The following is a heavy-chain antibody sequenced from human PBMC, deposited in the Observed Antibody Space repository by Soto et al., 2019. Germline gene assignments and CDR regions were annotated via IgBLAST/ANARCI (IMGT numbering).Heavy chain of an antibody. CDR2: ISSDGSST. V-gene: IGHV3-74*01. CDR3: VRRLSGGSC. J-gene: IGHJ4*02. Sequence: EVELVESGGGLVQPGGSLRLSCAASGFTFNNYWMHWVRQAPGKGLVWVSRISSDGSSTDYADSVKGRFTISRDNVKNPLYLQMNSLGVEDTAVYYCVRRLSGGSCWGQGTLVTVSS. CDR1: GFTFNNYW. D-gene: IGHD2-15*01.